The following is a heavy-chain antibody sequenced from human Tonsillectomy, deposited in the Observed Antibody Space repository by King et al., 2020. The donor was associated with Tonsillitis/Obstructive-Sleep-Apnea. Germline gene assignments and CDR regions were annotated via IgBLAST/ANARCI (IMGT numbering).Heavy chain of an antibody. CDR1: GLASSSNN. CDR3: AGGVVIAILDY. D-gene: IGHD2-21*01. Sequence: VQLVESGGGLVQPGGSLRPSCEASGLASSSNNMSWVRQPPGKGLEWVSFFSSGGSTYYGDSVKGRFTISRDNSKNTVYLQMNSLRVEDTAVYYCAGGVVIAILDYWGQGALVTVSS. CDR2: FSSGGST. V-gene: IGHV3-66*01. J-gene: IGHJ4*02.